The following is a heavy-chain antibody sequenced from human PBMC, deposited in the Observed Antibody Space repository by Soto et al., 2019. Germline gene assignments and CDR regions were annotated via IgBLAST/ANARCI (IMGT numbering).Heavy chain of an antibody. D-gene: IGHD5-12*01. V-gene: IGHV4-39*01. CDR1: GGSISSSSYY. CDR3: ARRGGVATNAFDI. J-gene: IGHJ3*02. Sequence: SETLSLTCTVSGGSISSSSYYWGWIRQPPGKGLEWIGIIYYSGSTYYNPSLKSRVTISVDTSKNQFFLKLSSVTAADTAVYYCARRGGVATNAFDIWGQGTMVTV. CDR2: IYYSGST.